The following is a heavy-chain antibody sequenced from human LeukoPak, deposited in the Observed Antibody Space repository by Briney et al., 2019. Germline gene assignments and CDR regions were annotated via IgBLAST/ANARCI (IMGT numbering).Heavy chain of an antibody. CDR3: ARGDGSGTYKDYYMDV. Sequence: PGESLRLSCAASGFTFSRYTMSWLRQAPGKGLEWVSSISSSGAYIYYADSVKGRFSISRDNAKNSLYLQMNSLRAEDTAVYYCARGDGSGTYKDYYMDVWGKGTTVTVSS. D-gene: IGHD3-10*01. J-gene: IGHJ6*03. CDR1: GFTFSRYT. V-gene: IGHV3-21*01. CDR2: ISSSGAYI.